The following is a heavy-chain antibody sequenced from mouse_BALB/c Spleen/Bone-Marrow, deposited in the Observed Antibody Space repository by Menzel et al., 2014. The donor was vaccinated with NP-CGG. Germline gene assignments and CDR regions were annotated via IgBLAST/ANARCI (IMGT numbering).Heavy chain of an antibody. CDR3: ARWDGNYIYAMDY. D-gene: IGHD2-1*01. CDR1: GFNIKDTY. Sequence: EVQLQQSGAELVKPGASVKLSCTASGFNIKDTYMHWVKQRPEQGLEWIGRIDPANGNTKYDPKLQGKATITADTSSNTAYLQLSSLASEDTAVYYCARWDGNYIYAMDYWGQGTSVTVSS. J-gene: IGHJ4*01. CDR2: IDPANGNT. V-gene: IGHV14-3*02.